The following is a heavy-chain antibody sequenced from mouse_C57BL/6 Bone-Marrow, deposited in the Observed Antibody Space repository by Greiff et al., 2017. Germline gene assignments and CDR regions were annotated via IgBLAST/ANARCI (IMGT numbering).Heavy chain of an antibody. D-gene: IGHD1-1*01. Sequence: EVKLVESGGGLVQPGGSLKLSCAASGFTFSDYYMYWVRQTPEKRLEWVAYISNGGGSTYYPDTVKGRFTISRDNAKNTLYLQMSRLKSEDTAMYYCARHPYYGSSYWYAMDYWGQGTSVTVSS. CDR1: GFTFSDYY. CDR2: ISNGGGST. V-gene: IGHV5-12*01. CDR3: ARHPYYGSSYWYAMDY. J-gene: IGHJ4*01.